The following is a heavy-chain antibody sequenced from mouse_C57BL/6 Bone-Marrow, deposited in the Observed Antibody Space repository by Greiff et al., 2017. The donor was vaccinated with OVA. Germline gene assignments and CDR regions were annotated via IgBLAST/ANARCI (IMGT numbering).Heavy chain of an antibody. D-gene: IGHD2-4*01. CDR3: VRHKGDYVSYYFDY. V-gene: IGHV10-1*01. Sequence: EVQLVESGGGLVQPKGSLKLSCAASGFSFNTYAMNWVRQAPGKGLEWVARIRSKSNNYATYYADSVKDRFTISRDDSESMLYLQMNNLKTEDTAMYYCVRHKGDYVSYYFDYWGQGTTLTVSS. J-gene: IGHJ2*01. CDR2: IRSKSNNYAT. CDR1: GFSFNTYA.